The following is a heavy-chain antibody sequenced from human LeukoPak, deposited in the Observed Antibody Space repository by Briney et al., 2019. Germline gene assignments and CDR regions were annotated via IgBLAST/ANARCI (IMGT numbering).Heavy chain of an antibody. CDR2: INHSGST. D-gene: IGHD5-12*01. CDR3: AREGYSGYTGY. V-gene: IGHV4-34*01. CDR1: GGSFSGYY. Sequence: SGTLSLTCAVCGGSFSGYYWSWIRQPPGKGPEWIGEINHSGSTNYNPSLKSRVTISVDTSKNQFSLKLSSVTAADTAVYYCAREGYSGYTGYWGQGTLVTVSS. J-gene: IGHJ4*02.